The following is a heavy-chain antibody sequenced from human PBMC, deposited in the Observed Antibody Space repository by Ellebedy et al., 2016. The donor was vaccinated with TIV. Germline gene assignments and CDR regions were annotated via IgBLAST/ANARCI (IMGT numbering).Heavy chain of an antibody. Sequence: SETLSLTCSVSGGSISGSSYYWSWVRQHPGKGLEWIGYIYYTGSTYYHPSLKSRLTISVDTSKNQFSLKLSSVTAADTAVYYCARGRWLQAYFDLWGRGTLVTVSS. CDR2: IYYTGST. D-gene: IGHD5-24*01. CDR1: GGSISGSSYY. V-gene: IGHV4-31*03. J-gene: IGHJ2*01. CDR3: ARGRWLQAYFDL.